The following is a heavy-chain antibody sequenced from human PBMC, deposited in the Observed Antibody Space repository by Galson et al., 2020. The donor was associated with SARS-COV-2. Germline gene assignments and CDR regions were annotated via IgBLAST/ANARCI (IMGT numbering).Heavy chain of an antibody. J-gene: IGHJ4*02. V-gene: IGHV3-53*01. Sequence: PGGSLRLSCAASGFSGTSNYMHWVRQTPGRGLEWLSIIYKSGETRYADSVKGRFTISRDKSKDTLYLQMINMRAEDTAVYYCARDGPGRSAYTLDYWGQGTLVTVSS. CDR3: ARDGPGRSAYTLDY. CDR2: IYKSGET. D-gene: IGHD3-16*01. CDR1: GFSGTSNY.